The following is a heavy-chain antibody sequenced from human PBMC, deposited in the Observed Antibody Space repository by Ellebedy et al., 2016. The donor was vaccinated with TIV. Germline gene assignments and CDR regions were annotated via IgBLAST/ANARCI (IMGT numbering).Heavy chain of an antibody. CDR3: ARGLVVAATRKSL. J-gene: IGHJ4*02. D-gene: IGHD2-15*01. CDR2: IYSGGST. V-gene: IGHV3-66*01. Sequence: PGGSLRLSCAVPGFTVSDQYMDWVAQAQGKGLEWVSVIYSGGSTYYADSVKGRFTISRDNSKNTLYLQMNSLRAEDTAVYYCARGLVVAATRKSLWGQGTLVTVSS. CDR1: GFTVSDQY.